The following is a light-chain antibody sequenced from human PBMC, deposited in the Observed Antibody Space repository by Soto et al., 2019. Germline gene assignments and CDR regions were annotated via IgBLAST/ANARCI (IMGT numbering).Light chain of an antibody. CDR2: EVT. J-gene: IGLJ1*01. V-gene: IGLV2-14*01. Sequence: QSVLAQPVSVSGSPGQSITISCTGSSSDVVAYYFVSXXQPRXGKARKLILSEVTTRPSGISSRFSGSKSGXXASLTISGLQADDEAEYFCISYKTDDTFLFGTGTKVTVL. CDR3: ISYKTDDTFL. CDR1: SSDVVAYYF.